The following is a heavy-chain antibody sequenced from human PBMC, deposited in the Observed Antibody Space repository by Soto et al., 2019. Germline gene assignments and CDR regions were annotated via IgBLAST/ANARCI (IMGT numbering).Heavy chain of an antibody. D-gene: IGHD3-10*01. CDR2: IYNDGTYS. CDR1: GFIFKMYW. J-gene: IGHJ4*02. Sequence: LRLSCAASGFIFKMYWMHWVRQSPGKGLVWISRIYNDGTYSDYADSVRGRFTISRDNVNDTLYLQMNNLRAEDSGLYYCTRGPRPISTGTGAYWGQGTQVTVSS. V-gene: IGHV3-74*01. CDR3: TRGPRPISTGTGAY.